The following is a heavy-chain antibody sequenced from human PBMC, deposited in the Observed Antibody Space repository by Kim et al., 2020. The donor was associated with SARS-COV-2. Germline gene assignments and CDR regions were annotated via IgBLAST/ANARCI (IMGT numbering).Heavy chain of an antibody. J-gene: IGHJ5*02. D-gene: IGHD3-10*01. V-gene: IGHV4-31*02. CDR2: SGST. Sequence: SGSTYYNPSLKSRVTISVDTSKNQFSLKLSSVTAADTAVYYCASYGPSASWFDPWGQGTLVTVSS. CDR3: ASYGPSASWFDP.